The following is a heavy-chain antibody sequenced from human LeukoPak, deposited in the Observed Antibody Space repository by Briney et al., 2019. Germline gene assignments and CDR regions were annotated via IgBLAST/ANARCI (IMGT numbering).Heavy chain of an antibody. CDR1: GFTVSSNH. V-gene: IGHV3-53*01. Sequence: GGSLRLSCAASGFTVSSNHMSWVRQAPGKGLKWVSIIYSGGTTYYADSVRGRFTISRDNSKNTLYLQMNTLRAEDTAVYYCARDADYGGSPDAFDVWGRGTIVTVSS. CDR3: ARDADYGGSPDAFDV. D-gene: IGHD4-23*01. J-gene: IGHJ3*01. CDR2: IYSGGTT.